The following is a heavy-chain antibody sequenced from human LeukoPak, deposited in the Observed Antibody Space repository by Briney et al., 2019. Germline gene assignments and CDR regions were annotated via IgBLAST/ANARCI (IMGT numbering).Heavy chain of an antibody. J-gene: IGHJ3*02. V-gene: IGHV1-2*02. CDR3: ASVCPSSTSCHGAFDI. CDR1: GYTFTGYY. CDR2: INPNSGGT. D-gene: IGHD2-2*01. Sequence: GASVKVSCKASGYTFTGYYMHWVRQAPGQGLEWMGWINPNSGGTNYAQKFQGRVTMTRDTSISTAYMELSRLRSDNTAVYYCASVCPSSTSCHGAFDIWGQGTMVTVSS.